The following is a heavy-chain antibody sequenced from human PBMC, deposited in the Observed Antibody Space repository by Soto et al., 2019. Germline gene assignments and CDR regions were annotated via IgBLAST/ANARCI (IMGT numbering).Heavy chain of an antibody. J-gene: IGHJ6*02. CDR1: GFTFSSYA. D-gene: IGHD2-15*01. Sequence: GGSLRLSCAASGFTFSSYAMHWVRQAPGKGLEWVAVISYDGSNKYYADSVKGRFTISRDNSKNTLYLQMNSLRAEDTAVYYCARDQRVVVVAATKIYGMDVWGQGTTVTVSS. CDR3: ARDQRVVVVAATKIYGMDV. V-gene: IGHV3-30-3*01. CDR2: ISYDGSNK.